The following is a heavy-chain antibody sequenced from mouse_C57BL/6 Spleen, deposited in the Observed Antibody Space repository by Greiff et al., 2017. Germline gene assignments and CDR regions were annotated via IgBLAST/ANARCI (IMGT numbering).Heavy chain of an antibody. J-gene: IGHJ2*01. CDR3: ARGETF. Sequence: QVQLQQPGTELVKPGASVKLSCAASGYTFTSYWMHWVKQRPGQGFEWIGNINPSNGGTNSNEKFKSKATLTVDKSSSTAYMQLSSLTSEDSAVYYCARGETFWGQGTTRTVSS. CDR2: INPSNGGT. V-gene: IGHV1-53*01. CDR1: GYTFTSYW.